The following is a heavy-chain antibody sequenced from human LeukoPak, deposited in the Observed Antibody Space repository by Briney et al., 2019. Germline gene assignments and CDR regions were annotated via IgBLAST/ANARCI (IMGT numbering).Heavy chain of an antibody. CDR2: IYYSGST. V-gene: IGHV4-39*01. CDR3: ARHDDHGDLGLGY. CDR1: GGSISSSSYY. J-gene: IGHJ4*02. D-gene: IGHD4-17*01. Sequence: SETLSLTCTVSGGSISSSSYYWGWIRQPPGKGLEWIGSIYYSGSTYYNPSLKSRVTISVDTSKNQFSLKLSSVTAADTAVYYCARHDDHGDLGLGYWGQGTLVTVSS.